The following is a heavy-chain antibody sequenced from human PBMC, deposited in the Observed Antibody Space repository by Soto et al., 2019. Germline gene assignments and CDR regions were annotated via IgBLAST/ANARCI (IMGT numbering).Heavy chain of an antibody. Sequence: EVQLLESGGGLVQPGGSLRLSCAASGFTFSSYAMRWVRQAPVKGLEWVSAISGSGGSTYYADSVKGRFTISRDNSKNTLYLQMNSLRAADTAVYSCARRGSGSYYDYWGQGTLVTVSS. D-gene: IGHD1-26*01. J-gene: IGHJ4*02. CDR3: ARRGSGSYYDY. CDR2: ISGSGGST. V-gene: IGHV3-23*01. CDR1: GFTFSSYA.